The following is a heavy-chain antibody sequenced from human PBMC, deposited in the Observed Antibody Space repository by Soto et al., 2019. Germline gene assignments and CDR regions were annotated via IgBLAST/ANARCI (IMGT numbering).Heavy chain of an antibody. Sequence: EVQLVDSGGALVQPGGSLKLSCAASGFTFSDYWMSWVRQAPGKGLEWVANIKVDGSEKYYLDSVKGRFTISRDNVENSLSLQMNSLRVEDTAVYYCARTRGAVSFDYWGQGTLVTVSS. D-gene: IGHD6-19*01. CDR2: IKVDGSEK. CDR1: GFTFSDYW. J-gene: IGHJ4*02. CDR3: ARTRGAVSFDY. V-gene: IGHV3-7*03.